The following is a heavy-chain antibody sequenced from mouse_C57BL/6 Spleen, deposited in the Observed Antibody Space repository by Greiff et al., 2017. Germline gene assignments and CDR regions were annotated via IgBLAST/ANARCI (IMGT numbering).Heavy chain of an antibody. CDR3: ARWLLPRYWYFDV. Sequence: QVHVKQSGAELARPGASVKLSCKASGYTFTSYGISWVKQRTGQGLEWIGEIYPRSGNTYYNEKFKGKATLTADKSSSTAYMELRSLTSEDSAVYFCARWLLPRYWYFDVWGTGTTVTVSS. CDR2: IYPRSGNT. D-gene: IGHD2-3*01. J-gene: IGHJ1*03. V-gene: IGHV1-81*01. CDR1: GYTFTSYG.